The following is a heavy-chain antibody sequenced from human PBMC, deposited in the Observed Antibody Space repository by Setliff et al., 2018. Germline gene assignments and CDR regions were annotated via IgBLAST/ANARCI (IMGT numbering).Heavy chain of an antibody. J-gene: IGHJ3*01. Sequence: ETLSLTCAVYGGSFSGYYWSWIRQPPGKGLEWVGRIKGKNDGLATDYAAPVKGRSTISRDDSKNTLYLQMNSLKTEDTAVYYCTTDPSPTFGGVIGAALDFWGQGTMVTVSS. D-gene: IGHD3-16*01. CDR2: IKGKNDGLAT. V-gene: IGHV3-15*01. CDR3: TTDPSPTFGGVIGAALDF. CDR1: GGSFSGYY.